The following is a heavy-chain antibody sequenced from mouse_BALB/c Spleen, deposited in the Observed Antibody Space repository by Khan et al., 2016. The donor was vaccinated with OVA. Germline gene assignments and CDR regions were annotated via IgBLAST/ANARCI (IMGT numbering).Heavy chain of an antibody. Sequence: QVQLQQSGAELARPGASVKMSCKASGYTFTSYTIHWIKERPGQGLEWIGYINPSNGYTNYNQKFKDKATLNTDKSSTTAYLQLSSLTSDDSAVDNCVRDGAYHRNDGWFAYWGQGTLVTVSA. J-gene: IGHJ3*01. CDR1: GYTFTSYT. D-gene: IGHD2-14*01. CDR2: INPSNGYT. CDR3: VRDGAYHRNDGWFAY. V-gene: IGHV1-4*01.